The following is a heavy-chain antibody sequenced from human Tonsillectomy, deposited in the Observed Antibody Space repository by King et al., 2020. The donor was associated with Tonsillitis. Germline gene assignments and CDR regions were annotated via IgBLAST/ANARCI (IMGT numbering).Heavy chain of an antibody. CDR2: MYYSGTI. D-gene: IGHD1-26*01. Sequence: QLQESGPGVVKPSETLSLTCTVSGGSISSSDQYWAWIRQPPGKGLEWIGCMYYSGTIFYNPSLKSRITMSGGTSENRFSLKLSSVTAADTAVYFGARYVSGSFDYWGQGALVTVSS. J-gene: IGHJ4*02. CDR3: ARYVSGSFDY. CDR1: GGSISSSDQY. V-gene: IGHV4-39*01.